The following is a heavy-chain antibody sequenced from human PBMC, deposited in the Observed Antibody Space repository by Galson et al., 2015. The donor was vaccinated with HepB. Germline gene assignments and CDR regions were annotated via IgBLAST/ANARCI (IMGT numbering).Heavy chain of an antibody. D-gene: IGHD2-2*01. CDR1: GFTFSSYS. Sequence: SLRLSCAASGFTFSSYSMNWVRQAPGKGLEWVSHISSSSTIYYADSVKGRFTISRDNAKKSLYLQVSSLRAEDTAVYYCARGGVVPAAMTFDYWGQGTLVTVSS. CDR2: ISSSSTI. J-gene: IGHJ4*02. V-gene: IGHV3-48*01. CDR3: ARGGVVPAAMTFDY.